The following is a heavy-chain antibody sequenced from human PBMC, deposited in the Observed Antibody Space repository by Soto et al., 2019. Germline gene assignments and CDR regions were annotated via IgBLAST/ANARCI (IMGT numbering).Heavy chain of an antibody. CDR3: ARASGAPSYYAMDV. V-gene: IGHV5-51*01. J-gene: IGHJ6*02. Sequence: GESLKISCKGSGYGFTNYWIGWVRQMPGKGLEWMGIIYPVDSDTRYSPSFQGQVTVSADKSISTAYLQWSSLQASDSAMYFCARASGAPSYYAMDVWGQGTTVTVSS. CDR1: GYGFTNYW. CDR2: IYPVDSDT. D-gene: IGHD6-19*01.